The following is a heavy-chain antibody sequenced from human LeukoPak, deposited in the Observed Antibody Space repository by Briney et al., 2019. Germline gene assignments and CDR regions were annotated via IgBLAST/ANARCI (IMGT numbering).Heavy chain of an antibody. CDR3: ARVVGATFLLVGFGWFDP. J-gene: IGHJ5*02. Sequence: GASVKVSCKASGGTFSSYAISWVRQAPGQGLEWMGGIIPIFGTANYAQKFQGRVTIATDESTSTAYMELSSLRSEDTAVYYCARVVGATFLLVGFGWFDPWGQGTLVTVSS. V-gene: IGHV1-69*05. CDR1: GGTFSSYA. CDR2: IIPIFGTA. D-gene: IGHD1-26*01.